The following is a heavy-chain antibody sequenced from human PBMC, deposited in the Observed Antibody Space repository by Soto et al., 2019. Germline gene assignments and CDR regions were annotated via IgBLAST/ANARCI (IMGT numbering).Heavy chain of an antibody. CDR1: GYSFTSYW. CDR3: ARPFDTSGWYDH. Sequence: ASVKVSCKGSGYSFTSYWIAWVRQMPGKGLECMGIIYPGDSDTRYSPSFEGQATISADKSINTAYLQWSSLKASDSAMYYCARPFDTSGWYDHWGQGTLVTVSS. J-gene: IGHJ5*02. V-gene: IGHV5-51*01. CDR2: IYPGDSDT. D-gene: IGHD6-19*01.